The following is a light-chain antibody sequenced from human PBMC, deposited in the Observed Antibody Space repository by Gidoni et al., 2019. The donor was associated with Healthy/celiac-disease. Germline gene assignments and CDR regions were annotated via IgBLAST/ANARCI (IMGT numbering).Light chain of an antibody. V-gene: IGKV1-33*01. CDR1: QDISNY. Sequence: DIQMTQSPSSLSASVGDRVTSTCQASQDISNYLNWYQQKPGKAPKLLIYDASTLATGVPSRFSGSGSGTDFTFTISRLQPEDIATYYCQHYDNLPLTFGGGTKVEIK. J-gene: IGKJ4*01. CDR2: DAS. CDR3: QHYDNLPLT.